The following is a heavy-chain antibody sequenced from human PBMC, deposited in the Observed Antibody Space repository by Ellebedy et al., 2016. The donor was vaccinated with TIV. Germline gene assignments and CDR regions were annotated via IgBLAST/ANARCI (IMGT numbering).Heavy chain of an antibody. CDR2: MNPNSGNT. CDR3: ARGSYYDSPGVGY. J-gene: IGHJ4*02. Sequence: AASVKVSCKASGYTFINYDINWVRQAPGQGLEWMGWMNPNSGNTGYAQRFQGRVTVTRDTSISTAYMELRSLRSEDTAVYYCARGSYYDSPGVGYWGQGTLVTVSS. V-gene: IGHV1-8*01. CDR1: GYTFINYD. D-gene: IGHD3-22*01.